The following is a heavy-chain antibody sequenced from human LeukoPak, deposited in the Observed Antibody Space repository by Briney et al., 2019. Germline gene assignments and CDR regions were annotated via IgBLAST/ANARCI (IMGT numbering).Heavy chain of an antibody. Sequence: PGGSLRLSCAASGFTFNSYWMTWVRQAPGKGLEWVGNIRHDGSARYYGDSVKGRFTISTDDAKNSLLLQMNSLRADDTALYYRARENSGFYYWGQGTLVTVSS. D-gene: IGHD6-19*01. CDR2: IRHDGSAR. J-gene: IGHJ4*02. CDR3: ARENSGFYY. CDR1: GFTFNSYW. V-gene: IGHV3-7*01.